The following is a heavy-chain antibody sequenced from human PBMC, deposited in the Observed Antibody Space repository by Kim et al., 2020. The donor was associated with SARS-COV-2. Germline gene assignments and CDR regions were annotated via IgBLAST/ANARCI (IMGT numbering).Heavy chain of an antibody. CDR1: GFTFSSYW. D-gene: IGHD3-3*01. CDR2: INSDGSST. J-gene: IGHJ3*02. V-gene: IGHV3-74*01. CDR3: ARVTSYDFWSGPGVGAFVI. Sequence: GGSLRLSCAASGFTFSSYWMHWVRQAPGKGLVWVSRINSDGSSTSYADSVKGRFTISRDNAKNTLYLQMNSLGAEDTAVYYCARVTSYDFWSGPGVGAFVIWGQGTMVTVSS.